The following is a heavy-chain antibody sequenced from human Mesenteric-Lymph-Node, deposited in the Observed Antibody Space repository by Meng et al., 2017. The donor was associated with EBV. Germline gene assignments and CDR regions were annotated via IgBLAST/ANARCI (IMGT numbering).Heavy chain of an antibody. Sequence: QVQQCGAEPLRPSETLSLTCEFSGGSFSDDYWSWIRQPPGRGLEWIGEINHSGSTCYNPSLKSRVTISVVTSKNQFSVRLTSVTAADTAVYYCARLPLEDVVVAPWSWGQGTLVTVSS. CDR1: GGSFSDDY. J-gene: IGHJ5*02. D-gene: IGHD2-21*01. CDR2: INHSGST. CDR3: ARLPLEDVVVAPWS. V-gene: IGHV4-34*01.